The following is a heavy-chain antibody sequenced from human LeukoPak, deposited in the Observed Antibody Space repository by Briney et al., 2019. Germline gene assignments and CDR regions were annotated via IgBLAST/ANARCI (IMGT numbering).Heavy chain of an antibody. CDR1: GFTFRSYE. V-gene: IGHV3-48*03. J-gene: IGHJ4*02. D-gene: IGHD6-19*01. Sequence: GGSLSLSCAASGFTFRSYEMNWVRQAPGKGLEWISYISSSGSTINYADSVKGRFTISRDNAMNSLYLQMNSLRAEDTAVYYCARGYSSGWYTDYWGQGTLVTVSS. CDR2: ISSSGSTI. CDR3: ARGYSSGWYTDY.